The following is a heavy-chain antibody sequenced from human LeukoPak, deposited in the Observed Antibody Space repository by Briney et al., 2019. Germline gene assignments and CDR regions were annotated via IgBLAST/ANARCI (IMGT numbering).Heavy chain of an antibody. Sequence: PSETLSLTCTVSGGSISSSSYYWGCIRQPPGKGLEWIGSIYYSGSTYYNPSLKSRATISVDTSKNQFSQKLSSVTAADTAVYYCARQGGSGWDYFGYWGQGTLVTVSS. CDR3: ARQGGSGWDYFGY. CDR1: GGSISSSSYY. J-gene: IGHJ4*02. V-gene: IGHV4-39*01. D-gene: IGHD6-19*01. CDR2: IYYSGST.